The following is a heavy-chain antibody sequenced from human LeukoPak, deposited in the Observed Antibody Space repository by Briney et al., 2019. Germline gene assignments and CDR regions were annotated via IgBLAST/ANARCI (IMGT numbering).Heavy chain of an antibody. CDR3: ARDRGVYSRSLED. J-gene: IGHJ4*02. V-gene: IGHV3-21*01. CDR1: RFTFSIDS. D-gene: IGHD6-13*01. Sequence: GRCLRLSPAASRFTFSIDSTNSGRHAPGKRLGWGSASSSSSTYIYYAESVKGRFTISRDNAKNTLYLEMNSLRAEDTAVYYCARDRGVYSRSLEDWGQGTLVTVSS. CDR2: SSSSSTYI.